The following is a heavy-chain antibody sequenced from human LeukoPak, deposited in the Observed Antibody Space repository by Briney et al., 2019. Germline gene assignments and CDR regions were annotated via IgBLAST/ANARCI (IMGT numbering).Heavy chain of an antibody. D-gene: IGHD4-17*01. Sequence: SETLSLTCTVSGGSISSYYWSWIRQPPGKGLEWIGYIYYSGSTNYNPSLKSRVTISADTSKNQFSLKLSSVTAADTAVYYCARADYGDSYHVWGKGTTVTVSS. CDR1: GGSISSYY. CDR2: IYYSGST. V-gene: IGHV4-59*01. J-gene: IGHJ6*04. CDR3: ARADYGDSYHV.